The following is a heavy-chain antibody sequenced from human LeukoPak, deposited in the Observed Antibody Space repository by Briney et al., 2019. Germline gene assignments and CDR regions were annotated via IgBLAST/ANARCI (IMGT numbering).Heavy chain of an antibody. Sequence: GRSLRLSCAASGFTFDDYAMHWVRQAPGKGLEWVSGISWNSGSIGYADSVKGRFTISRGNAKNSLYLQMNSLRAEDTALYYCAKDSSGAYEAFDIWGQGTMVTVS. CDR2: ISWNSGSI. J-gene: IGHJ3*02. CDR1: GFTFDDYA. CDR3: AKDSSGAYEAFDI. D-gene: IGHD2-15*01. V-gene: IGHV3-9*01.